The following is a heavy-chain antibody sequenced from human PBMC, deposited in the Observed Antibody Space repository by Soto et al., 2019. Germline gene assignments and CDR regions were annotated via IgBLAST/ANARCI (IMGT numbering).Heavy chain of an antibody. V-gene: IGHV3-30*18. D-gene: IGHD6-19*01. CDR3: AKVGSAGIAVAGDLDY. CDR2: ISYDGSNK. Sequence: PGGSLRLSCAASGFTFSSYGMHWVRQAPGKGLEWVAVISYDGSNKYYADSVKGRFTISRDNSKNTLYLQMNSLRAEDTAVYYCAKVGSAGIAVAGDLDYWGQGTLVTVSS. CDR1: GFTFSSYG. J-gene: IGHJ4*02.